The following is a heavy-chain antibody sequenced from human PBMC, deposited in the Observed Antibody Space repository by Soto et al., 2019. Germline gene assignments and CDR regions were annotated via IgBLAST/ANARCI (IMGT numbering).Heavy chain of an antibody. Sequence: GGSLRLSCAASGFTFSSYWMSWVRQAPGKGLEWVANIKQDGSGKYYVASVKGRFTISRDNAKNSLYLQMNSLRAEDTAVYYGARDHMYTAMAQYYYYYYYMDVWGKGTTVTVSS. CDR3: ARDHMYTAMAQYYYYYYYMDV. CDR2: IKQDGSGK. D-gene: IGHD5-18*01. J-gene: IGHJ6*03. V-gene: IGHV3-7*01. CDR1: GFTFSSYW.